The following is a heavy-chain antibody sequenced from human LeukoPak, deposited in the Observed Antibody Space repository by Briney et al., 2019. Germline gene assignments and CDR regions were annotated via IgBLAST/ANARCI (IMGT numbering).Heavy chain of an antibody. CDR3: VREREDLAYYDFWSGYLGY. V-gene: IGHV1-18*01. D-gene: IGHD3-3*01. CDR1: GYTFTSYG. Sequence: ASVKVSCKASGYTFTSYGISWVRQAPGQGLEWMGWISAYNGNTNYAQKLQGRVTMTTDTSTSTAYMELRSLRSDDTAVYYCVREREDLAYYDFWSGYLGYWGQGTLVTVSS. CDR2: ISAYNGNT. J-gene: IGHJ4*02.